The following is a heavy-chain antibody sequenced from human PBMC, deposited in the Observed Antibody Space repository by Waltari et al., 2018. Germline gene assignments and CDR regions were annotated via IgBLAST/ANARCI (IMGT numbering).Heavy chain of an antibody. CDR3: ARGYRSGYDYDRGFDP. CDR1: GGTFSSYA. CDR2: ISPILGTA. Sequence: QVQLVQSGAEVKKPGSSVKVSCKASGGTFSSYAISWVRQAPGQGLEWMGGISPILGTANYAQKFQGRVTITADESTSTAYMELSSLRSEDTAVYYCARGYRSGYDYDRGFDPWGQGTLVTVSS. D-gene: IGHD5-12*01. J-gene: IGHJ5*02. V-gene: IGHV1-69*13.